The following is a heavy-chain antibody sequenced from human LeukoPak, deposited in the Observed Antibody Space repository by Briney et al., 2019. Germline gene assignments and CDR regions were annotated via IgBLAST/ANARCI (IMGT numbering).Heavy chain of an antibody. CDR3: ARGGYDILTGFNWFDP. CDR2: IYYSGST. V-gene: IGHV4-61*08. J-gene: IGHJ5*02. CDR1: GGSISSGDYY. D-gene: IGHD3-9*01. Sequence: SETLSLTCTVSGGSISSGDYYWSWIRQPPGKGLEWIGYIYYSGSTNYNPSLKSRVTISVDTSKNQFSLKLSSVTAADTAVYYCARGGYDILTGFNWFDPWGQGTLVTVSS.